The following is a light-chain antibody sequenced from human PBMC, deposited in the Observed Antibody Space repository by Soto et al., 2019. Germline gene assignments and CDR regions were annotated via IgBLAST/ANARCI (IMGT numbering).Light chain of an antibody. V-gene: IGKV3-20*01. CDR1: QSVDSRF. Sequence: EIVLTQSPGSLSLSPGERATLSCRASQSVDSRFFAWYQQRPGQAPRLLIYGASRRATGIPDRFTDSGSGTDFTLTLSGLEPEDFALYYCQQYDSSVTFGLGTKVEIK. CDR2: GAS. J-gene: IGKJ1*01. CDR3: QQYDSSVT.